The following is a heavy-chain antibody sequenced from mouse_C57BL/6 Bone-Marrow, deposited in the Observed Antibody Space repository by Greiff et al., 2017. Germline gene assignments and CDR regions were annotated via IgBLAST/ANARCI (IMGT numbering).Heavy chain of an antibody. Sequence: QVQLQQSGPELVKPGASVKISCKASGYAFSSSWMNWVKQRPGTGLEWIGRIYPGDGDTNYNGKFKGKATLTADKSSSTAYMQLSSLTSEDSAVYFGARWGVVRAWFAYWGQGTLVTVSA. CDR2: IYPGDGDT. CDR1: GYAFSSSW. D-gene: IGHD2-2*01. J-gene: IGHJ3*01. CDR3: ARWGVVRAWFAY. V-gene: IGHV1-82*01.